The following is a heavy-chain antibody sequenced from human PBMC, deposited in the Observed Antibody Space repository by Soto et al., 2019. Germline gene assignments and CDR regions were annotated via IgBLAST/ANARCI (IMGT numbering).Heavy chain of an antibody. V-gene: IGHV2-5*02. CDR1: GFSLTTDRVG. CDR2: IYWDDSK. Sequence: QITLKESGPTLVKPTQTLTLTCTFSGFSLTTDRVGVGWIRQPPGEALEWLAVIYWDDSKTYRPSLESRLTITKDTSKNQVALTLTIKDSLDTATYYCAHAYGGRSLYWGQGTLVTVSS. D-gene: IGHD1-26*01. J-gene: IGHJ4*02. CDR3: AHAYGGRSLY.